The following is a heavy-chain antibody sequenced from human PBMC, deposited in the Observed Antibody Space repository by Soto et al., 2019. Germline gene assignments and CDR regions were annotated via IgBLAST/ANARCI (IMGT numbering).Heavy chain of an antibody. J-gene: IGHJ6*02. CDR3: ARGEAHLREVTFYYHGMDV. Sequence: QVQLRQWGAGLLKPSETLSLTCGVYGGSFTGYYWTWIRQPPGERLEWIGEMNHDGITNYNPSLKSRVAITLDTSKNQFSLRLTSVTAADTAVYFCARGEAHLREVTFYYHGMDVWGQGTTVTVSS. D-gene: IGHD3-10*01. CDR1: GGSFTGYY. CDR2: MNHDGIT. V-gene: IGHV4-34*01.